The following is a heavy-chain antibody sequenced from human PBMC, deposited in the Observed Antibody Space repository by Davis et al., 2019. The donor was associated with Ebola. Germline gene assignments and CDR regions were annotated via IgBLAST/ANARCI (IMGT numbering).Heavy chain of an antibody. CDR1: GYIFTSYA. V-gene: IGHV1-3*01. D-gene: IGHD6-6*01. CDR3: ARGGRYSSSSTYYYYYYGMDV. Sequence: AASVKVSCKASGYIFTSYAIHWVRQAPGQRLEWMGWINAGNGDTKSSQKFQGRVTITRDTSASTAYMELSSLRSEDTAVYYCARGGRYSSSSTYYYYYYGMDVWGQGTTVTVSS. J-gene: IGHJ6*02. CDR2: INAGNGDT.